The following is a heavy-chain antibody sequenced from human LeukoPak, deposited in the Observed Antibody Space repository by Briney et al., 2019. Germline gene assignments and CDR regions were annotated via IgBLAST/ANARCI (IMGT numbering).Heavy chain of an antibody. CDR1: GYTFLSSD. J-gene: IGHJ6*03. Sequence: GASLKDSCKATGYTFLSSDINWVRQAPGQGLEWMGSMNPNTGNTAFAPKFQGRVTLTTDTSISTAYMELSSLRSEDTAVYYCARGQGDILTGYPLPRPRNMDVSGKGTTVTVSS. CDR2: MNPNTGNT. CDR3: ARGQGDILTGYPLPRPRNMDV. V-gene: IGHV1-8*01. D-gene: IGHD3-9*01.